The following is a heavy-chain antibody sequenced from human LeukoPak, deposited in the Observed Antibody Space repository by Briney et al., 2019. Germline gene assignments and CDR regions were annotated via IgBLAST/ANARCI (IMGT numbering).Heavy chain of an antibody. CDR1: GGSFSGYY. CDR2: INHSGST. CDR3: ASETVGVFYYYGMDV. V-gene: IGHV4-34*01. Sequence: PSETLSLTCAVCGGSFSGYYWSWIRQSPGKGLEWIGEINHSGSTNYNPSLKSRATISVDTSKNQFSLKLSSVTAADTAVYYCASETVGVFYYYGMDVWGQGTTVTVPS. J-gene: IGHJ6*02. D-gene: IGHD3-22*01.